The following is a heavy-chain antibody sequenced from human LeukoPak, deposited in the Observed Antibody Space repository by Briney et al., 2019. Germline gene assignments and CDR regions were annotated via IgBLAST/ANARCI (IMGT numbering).Heavy chain of an antibody. CDR2: IKPDGSAT. CDR1: GFSFSNFW. D-gene: IGHD6-6*01. CDR3: ARGGGSSS. Sequence: GGSLRLSCAASGFSFSNFWMSWVRQAPGKGLEWVANIKPDGSATNYVDSVKGRFTISRDDAKNSLDLQMNSLRAEDTAVYYCARGGGSSSWGQGTLVTVSS. J-gene: IGHJ5*02. V-gene: IGHV3-7*01.